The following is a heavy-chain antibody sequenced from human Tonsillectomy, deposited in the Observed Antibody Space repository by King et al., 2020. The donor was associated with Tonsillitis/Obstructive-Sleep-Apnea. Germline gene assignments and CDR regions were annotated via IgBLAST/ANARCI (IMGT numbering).Heavy chain of an antibody. V-gene: IGHV3-48*02. Sequence: VQLVESGGGLVQPGGSLRLSCAASGFTFSSYSMNWVRQAPGKGLVWGSYISSSSRTIYYADSVKGRLTMSRDNAKNSLYLQMNSLRDEDTAVYYCARDRRCSGGSCYYNWFDPWGQGTLVTVSS. D-gene: IGHD2-15*01. J-gene: IGHJ5*02. CDR2: ISSSSRTI. CDR3: ARDRRCSGGSCYYNWFDP. CDR1: GFTFSSYS.